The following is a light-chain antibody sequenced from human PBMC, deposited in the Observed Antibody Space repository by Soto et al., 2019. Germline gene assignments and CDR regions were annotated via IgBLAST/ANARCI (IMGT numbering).Light chain of an antibody. V-gene: IGKV1-12*01. J-gene: IGKJ4*01. CDR1: QGVDRW. CDR3: KQSKSFPLT. Sequence: DIQMTQSPSSLSASFGDRINITCRASQGVDRWLAWYQQRPGKAPKVLIYAASNLRSGVPSRFSGSGYGTDFSLIISSLQPEDLATYYCKQSKSFPLTFGGGTKVDIK. CDR2: AAS.